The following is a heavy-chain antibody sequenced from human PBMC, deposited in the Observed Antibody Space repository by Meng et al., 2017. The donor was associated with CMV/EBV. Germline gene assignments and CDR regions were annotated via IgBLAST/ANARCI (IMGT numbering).Heavy chain of an antibody. CDR3: ARESWSITSFGVVIRGWFDP. J-gene: IGHJ5*02. Sequence: ASVKVSCKASGYTFTSYYMHWVRQAPGQGLEWMGIINPSGGSTSYAQKFQGRVTMTRDTSTSTVYMELSSLRSEDTAVYYCARESWSITSFGVVIRGWFDPWGQGTLVTVSS. V-gene: IGHV1-46*01. D-gene: IGHD3-3*01. CDR1: GYTFTSYY. CDR2: INPSGGST.